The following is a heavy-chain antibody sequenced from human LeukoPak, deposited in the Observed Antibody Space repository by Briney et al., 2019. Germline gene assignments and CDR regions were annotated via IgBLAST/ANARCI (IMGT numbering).Heavy chain of an antibody. CDR1: GYTFTGYY. CDR3: ATLSGSHEILTFGNWFDP. D-gene: IGHD1-26*01. Sequence: ASVKVSCKASGYTFTGYYMHWVRQAPGQGLEWMGWINPNSGGTNYAQKFQGRVTMTEDTSTDTAYMELSSLRSEDTAVYYCATLSGSHEILTFGNWFDPWGQGTLVTVSS. V-gene: IGHV1-2*02. J-gene: IGHJ5*02. CDR2: INPNSGGT.